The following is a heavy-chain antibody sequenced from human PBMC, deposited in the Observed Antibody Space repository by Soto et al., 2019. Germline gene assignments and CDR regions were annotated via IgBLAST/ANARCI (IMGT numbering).Heavy chain of an antibody. CDR1: GDSFSRFA. CDR3: ARLGLDLDFDH. CDR2: IIPVTGTA. Sequence: QVQLVQSGPEVKKPGSSLKVSCKSYGDSFSRFAVSWVRQAPGEGLEWMGGIIPVTGTANYIDKFRGRLTMTADESSSTVYMELSSLRSEDTAVYYCARLGLDLDFDHWGQGTLVTVSS. J-gene: IGHJ4*02. V-gene: IGHV1-69*01.